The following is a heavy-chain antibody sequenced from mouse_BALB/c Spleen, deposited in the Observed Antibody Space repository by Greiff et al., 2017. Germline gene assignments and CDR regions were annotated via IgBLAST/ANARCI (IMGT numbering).Heavy chain of an antibody. CDR3: ARGNLAYYAMDY. J-gene: IGHJ4*01. Sequence: EVQLVESGGGLVQPGGSRKLSCAASGFTFSSFGMHWVRQAPEKGLEWVAYISSGSSTIYYADTVKGRFTISRDNPKNTLFLQMTSLRSEDTAMYYCARGNLAYYAMDYWGQGTSVTFSS. V-gene: IGHV5-17*02. CDR1: GFTFSSFG. CDR2: ISSGSSTI.